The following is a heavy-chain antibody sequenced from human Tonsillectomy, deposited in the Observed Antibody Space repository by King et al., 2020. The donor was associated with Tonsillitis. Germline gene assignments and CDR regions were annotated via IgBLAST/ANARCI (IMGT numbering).Heavy chain of an antibody. CDR1: GFTFSSYG. J-gene: IGHJ4*02. V-gene: IGHV3-30*18. CDR2: ISYDGSNK. CDR3: AKDGGWRTTYSGSYSYYFDY. D-gene: IGHD1-26*01. Sequence: VQLVESGGGVVQPGRSLRLSCAASGFTFSSYGMHWVRQAPGKGLEWVAVISYDGSNKYYAGSVKGRFTISRDNSKNTLYLQMNSLRAEDTAVYYCAKDGGWRTTYSGSYSYYFDYWGQGTLVTVSS.